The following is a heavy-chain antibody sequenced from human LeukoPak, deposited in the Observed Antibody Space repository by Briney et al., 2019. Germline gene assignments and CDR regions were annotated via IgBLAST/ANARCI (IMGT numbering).Heavy chain of an antibody. V-gene: IGHV4-61*02. Sequence: KTSETLSLTCIVSGASVGSNDYFWNWIRQPAGKGLEWIGRIYASGYTQYNPSLKSRVTMSLDRFKNRFSLNMNSVTAADSAVYFCARYREGYNYVPHALDMWGQGTVVSVS. CDR2: IYASGYT. CDR3: ARYREGYNYVPHALDM. J-gene: IGHJ3*02. CDR1: GASVGSNDYF. D-gene: IGHD5-24*01.